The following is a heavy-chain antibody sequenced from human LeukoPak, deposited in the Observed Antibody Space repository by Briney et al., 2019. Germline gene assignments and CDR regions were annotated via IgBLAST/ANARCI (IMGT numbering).Heavy chain of an antibody. V-gene: IGHV3-74*01. CDR3: VPYNWNYALNY. CDR1: GFTFSTYW. J-gene: IGHJ4*02. Sequence: PGGSLRLSCAASGFTFSTYWMHWVRQAPGKGLVWVSRINGDGSTTTYADSVKGRFTISRDNAKNTLYLQVNSLRAEDTAVYYCVPYNWNYALNYWGQGTLVAVSS. CDR2: INGDGSTT. D-gene: IGHD1-7*01.